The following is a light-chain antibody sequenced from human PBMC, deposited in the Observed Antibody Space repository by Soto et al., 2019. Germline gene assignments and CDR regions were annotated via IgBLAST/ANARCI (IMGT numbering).Light chain of an antibody. Sequence: ESVLTQSPGTLSLSPGEIATLSCRASQSISSNYLAWYQQKPGQAPRLLIHGASNRATGIPDRFSGSGSGTDFTLTISRLEPEDFAVYYCQQYGSSPKTFGQGTKVDIK. J-gene: IGKJ1*01. V-gene: IGKV3-20*01. CDR3: QQYGSSPKT. CDR1: QSISSNY. CDR2: GAS.